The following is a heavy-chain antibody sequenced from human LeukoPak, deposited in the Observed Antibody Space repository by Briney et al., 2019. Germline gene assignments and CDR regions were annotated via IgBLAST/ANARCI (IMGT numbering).Heavy chain of an antibody. D-gene: IGHD1-14*01. CDR1: GFTFSSYG. CDR3: AKMRVASSRTGPIDY. J-gene: IGHJ4*02. Sequence: PGGSLRLSCAASGFTFSSYGMHWVRQAPGKGLEWVAFIRYDGSNKYYADSVKGRFTISRDNSKNTLYLQMNSLRAEDTAVYYCAKMRVASSRTGPIDYWGQGTLVTVSS. CDR2: IRYDGSNK. V-gene: IGHV3-30*02.